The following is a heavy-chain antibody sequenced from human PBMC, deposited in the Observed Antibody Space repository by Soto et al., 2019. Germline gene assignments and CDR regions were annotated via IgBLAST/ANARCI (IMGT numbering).Heavy chain of an antibody. J-gene: IGHJ6*02. CDR3: ARGGADHYHFGLDV. CDR2: MNGAATST. D-gene: IGHD3-10*01. V-gene: IGHV3-23*05. CDR1: GFTLSTYA. Sequence: QLSESGGRLQQPGGSLTLSCAASGFTLSTYAMTWVRQAPGKGLEWVSSMNGAATSTSYADSVKGRFTMSRDNSKNTLHQEVKLLRPDDAAVYYCARGGADHYHFGLDVWGQGTTGIVSS.